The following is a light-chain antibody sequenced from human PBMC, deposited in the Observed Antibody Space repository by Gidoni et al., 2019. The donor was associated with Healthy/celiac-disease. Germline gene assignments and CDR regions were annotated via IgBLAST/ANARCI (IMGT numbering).Light chain of an antibody. CDR2: YDS. CDR1: NIGSKS. Sequence: SSVLTQPPSVSVAPGKTARITCGGNNIGSKSVHWYQQKPGQAPVLVIYYDSERPSGIPERFSGSNQGNTATLTISRVEAGDEADYYCQVWDSSSDHVVFGGGTKLTVL. J-gene: IGLJ2*01. CDR3: QVWDSSSDHVV. V-gene: IGLV3-21*04.